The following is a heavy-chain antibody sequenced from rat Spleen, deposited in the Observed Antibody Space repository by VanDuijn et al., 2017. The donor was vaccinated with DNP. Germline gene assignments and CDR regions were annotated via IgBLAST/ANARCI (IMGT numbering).Heavy chain of an antibody. CDR3: ARALATVAPTGAMDG. J-gene: IGHJ4*01. D-gene: IGHD3-1*01. CDR1: GFSLTNYN. V-gene: IGHV2-41*01. CDR2: IGNTGGT. Sequence: QVQLKESGPGLVQPSQTLSLTCTVSGFSLTNYNVHWVRQPTGKGLEWMGLIGNTGGTRYNAVFKSRLSISKDTSKSQVFLKMNRVQTEVTAMYFCARALATVAPTGAMDGWGQGTSVTVSS.